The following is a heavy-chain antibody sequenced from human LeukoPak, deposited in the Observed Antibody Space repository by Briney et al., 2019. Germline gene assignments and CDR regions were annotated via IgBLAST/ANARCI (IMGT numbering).Heavy chain of an antibody. CDR3: ARSSGPGIAVAGINY. CDR1: GFTFSSYA. CDR2: ISYDGSNK. Sequence: GGSLRLSCAASGFTFSSYAMHWVRQAPGKGLEWVAVISYDGSNKYYADSVKGRFTISRDNSKNTLYLQMNSLRAEDTAVYYCARSSGPGIAVAGINYWGQGTLVTVSS. D-gene: IGHD6-19*01. J-gene: IGHJ4*02. V-gene: IGHV3-30-3*01.